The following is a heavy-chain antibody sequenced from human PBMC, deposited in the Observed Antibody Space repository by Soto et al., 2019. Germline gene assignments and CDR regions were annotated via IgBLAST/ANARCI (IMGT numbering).Heavy chain of an antibody. CDR3: ARSGYSFAWGY. CDR1: GFLVNSAY. J-gene: IGHJ4*02. D-gene: IGHD5-18*01. V-gene: IGHV3-53*01. Sequence: EVQLVESGGGLIPPGGSLRLSCAASGFLVNSAYMTWVRQAPGKGLEWLSMINSDGSTLYAESVKGRFTISGDSSKNRLDLQMNSLRAEDTAMYYCARSGYSFAWGYWGQGTLVIVTS. CDR2: INSDGST.